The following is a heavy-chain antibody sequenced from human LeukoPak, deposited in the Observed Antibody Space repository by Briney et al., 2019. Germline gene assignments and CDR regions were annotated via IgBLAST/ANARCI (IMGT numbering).Heavy chain of an antibody. CDR3: ARAPTIFGVVLDY. V-gene: IGHV5-51*01. D-gene: IGHD3-3*01. J-gene: IGHJ4*02. Sequence: GESLKISCKGSGYGFTSYWIAWVRQMPGKGLEWMGIIYPGDSDTRYSPSFQDQVTISADKSISTAYLQWSSLKASDTAMYYCARAPTIFGVVLDYWGQGTLVTVSS. CDR2: IYPGDSDT. CDR1: GYGFTSYW.